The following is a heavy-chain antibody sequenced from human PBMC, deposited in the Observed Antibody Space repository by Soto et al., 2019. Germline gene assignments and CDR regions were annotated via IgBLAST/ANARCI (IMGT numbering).Heavy chain of an antibody. V-gene: IGHV4-4*07. CDR3: ARAQGVAAAGITWLDP. Sequence: SETLSLTCTVSGASMNSYHWSWIRQPAGKGLEWIGHIHSSGSTNYNPSLKSRVTMSVDTSKNQFSLRLMSLTAADTAVYYCARAQGVAAAGITWLDPWGQGSLVTVSS. CDR2: IHSSGST. CDR1: GASMNSYH. J-gene: IGHJ5*02. D-gene: IGHD6-13*01.